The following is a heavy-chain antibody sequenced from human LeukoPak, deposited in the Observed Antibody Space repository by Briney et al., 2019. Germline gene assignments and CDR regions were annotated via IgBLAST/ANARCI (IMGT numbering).Heavy chain of an antibody. CDR3: ATARLGWRDSSGYYYYFDY. CDR2: ISSGSDRT. D-gene: IGHD3-22*01. J-gene: IGHJ4*02. V-gene: IGHV3-23*01. CDR1: GGSFSGYY. Sequence: PSETLSLTCAVYGGSFSGYYWSWVRQAPGKGLEWVSAISSGSDRTNYGRSVKGRFTISRDNSKNTLYLQMNSLRAEDTATYYCATARLGWRDSSGYYYYFDYWGQGTLVTVSS.